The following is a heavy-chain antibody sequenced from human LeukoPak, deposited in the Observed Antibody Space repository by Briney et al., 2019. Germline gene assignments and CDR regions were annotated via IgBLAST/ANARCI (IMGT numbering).Heavy chain of an antibody. V-gene: IGHV4-59*01. J-gene: IGHJ4*02. Sequence: SETLSLTRTVSGGSISSYYWSWIRQPPGKGLEWIGYIYYSGSTTYNPSLNSRVTISVDTSKNQFSLKLTSVTAADTAVYYCARVPSRYCSSTSCYTNFDYWGQGTLVTVSS. CDR3: ARVPSRYCSSTSCYTNFDY. CDR2: IYYSGST. CDR1: GGSISSYY. D-gene: IGHD2-2*02.